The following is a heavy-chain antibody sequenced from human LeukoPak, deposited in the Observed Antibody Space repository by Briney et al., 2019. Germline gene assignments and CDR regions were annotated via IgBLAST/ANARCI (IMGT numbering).Heavy chain of an antibody. D-gene: IGHD6-13*01. CDR3: AKDFSSSWYSLDY. V-gene: IGHV3-21*04. CDR1: GFTFSSYS. Sequence: TGGSLRLSCAASGFTFSSYSMNWVRLAPGKGLEWVSSISSSSSYIYYADSLKGRFTVSRDNAKNSLYLQMNSLRAEDTALYYCAKDFSSSWYSLDYWGQGTLVTVSS. CDR2: ISSSSSYI. J-gene: IGHJ4*02.